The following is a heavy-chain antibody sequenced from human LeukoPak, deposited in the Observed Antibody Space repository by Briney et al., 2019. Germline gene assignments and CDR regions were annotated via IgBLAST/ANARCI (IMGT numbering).Heavy chain of an antibody. CDR2: ISGSGGST. CDR1: GFTFSSYA. V-gene: IGHV3-23*01. CDR3: AKDSAVVVSLNFDY. J-gene: IGHJ4*02. Sequence: GGSLRLSCAASGFTFSSYAMSWVHQAPGKGLEWVSAISGSGGSTYYADSVKGRFTISRDNSKNTLYLQMNSLRAEDTAVYYCAKDSAVVVSLNFDYWGQGTLVTVSS. D-gene: IGHD2-21*01.